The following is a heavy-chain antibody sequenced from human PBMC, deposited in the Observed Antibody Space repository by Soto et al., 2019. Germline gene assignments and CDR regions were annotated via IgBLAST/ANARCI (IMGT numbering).Heavy chain of an antibody. J-gene: IGHJ4*02. CDR1: GGCIRSYY. CDR3: AREQLSGQATDY. V-gene: IGHV4-4*07. Sequence: NPCGSLSLTCTAAGGCIRSYYRSWFRPPDGKGLEWIGRIYTSGSTNYNPSLKRRVTMSVDTSKNQFSLKLSSVTAVDTAVYYCAREQLSGQATDYWGQGTAVTVS. CDR2: IYTSGST. D-gene: IGHD5-18*01.